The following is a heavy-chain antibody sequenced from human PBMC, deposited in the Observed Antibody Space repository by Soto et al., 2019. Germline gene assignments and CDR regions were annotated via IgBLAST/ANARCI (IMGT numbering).Heavy chain of an antibody. CDR2: IYYSGST. CDR1: GGSISSYY. D-gene: IGHD3-9*01. Sequence: SETLSLTCTVSGGSISSYYLSWIRQPPGKGLEWIGYIYYSGSTNYNPSLKSRVTISVDTSKNQFSLKLSSVTAADTAVYYCARSYYDILTGFTWGQGTLVTVSS. V-gene: IGHV4-59*01. CDR3: ARSYYDILTGFT. J-gene: IGHJ5*02.